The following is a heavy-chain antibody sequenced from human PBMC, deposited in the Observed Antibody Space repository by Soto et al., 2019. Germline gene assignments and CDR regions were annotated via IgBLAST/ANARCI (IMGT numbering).Heavy chain of an antibody. CDR2: IDPSGGST. V-gene: IGHV1-46*01. CDR1: GYTFTASY. J-gene: IGHJ3*02. D-gene: IGHD1-26*01. CDR3: ARDSGHYYRSDAFDI. Sequence: ASVKVSCKASGYTFTASYMHWVRQAPGQGLEWMGIIDPSGGSTSNSQKFQGRVTMTRDTSTSTVYMELNSLRSEDTAVFYCARDSGHYYRSDAFDIWGQGTMVTVSS.